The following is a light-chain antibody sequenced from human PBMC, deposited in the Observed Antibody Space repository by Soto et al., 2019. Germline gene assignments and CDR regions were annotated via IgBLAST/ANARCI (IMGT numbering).Light chain of an antibody. J-gene: IGKJ1*01. V-gene: IGKV1-5*03. CDR2: MAS. CDR3: QQYNSHSPWT. CDR1: QSVSPW. Sequence: DIQITQSPSTLSASVGDRVTITWRASQSVSPWLAWYQQKPGKATHVLISMASTLESGVPSRFSGSGSGTEFTLTISSLQPDDFAAYYCQQYNSHSPWTFGQGTKVDIK.